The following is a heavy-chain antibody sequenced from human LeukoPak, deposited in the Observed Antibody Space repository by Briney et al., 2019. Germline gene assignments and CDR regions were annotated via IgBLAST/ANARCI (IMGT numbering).Heavy chain of an antibody. D-gene: IGHD1-14*01. CDR1: GFTFSTFA. Sequence: GGSLRLSCAASGFTFSTFAMSWVRQAPGKGLEWVSAISGSGGTTYYADSVKGRFTISRDNAKNTLYLQMNSPRAEDTAVYYCARARTKYFDYWGQGTLVTVSS. V-gene: IGHV3-23*01. CDR3: ARARTKYFDY. CDR2: ISGSGGTT. J-gene: IGHJ4*02.